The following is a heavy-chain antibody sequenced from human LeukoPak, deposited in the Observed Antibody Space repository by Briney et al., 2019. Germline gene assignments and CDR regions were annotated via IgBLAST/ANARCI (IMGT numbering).Heavy chain of an antibody. J-gene: IGHJ4*02. Sequence: PGGSLRLSCAASGFTFSSYGMHWVRQAPGKGLEWVTFIRYDGSNKYYADSVKGRFTISRDNSKNTLYLQMNSLRAEDTAVYYCANVPDFWSGYFDYWGQGTLVTISS. CDR1: GFTFSSYG. CDR3: ANVPDFWSGYFDY. CDR2: IRYDGSNK. D-gene: IGHD3-3*01. V-gene: IGHV3-30*02.